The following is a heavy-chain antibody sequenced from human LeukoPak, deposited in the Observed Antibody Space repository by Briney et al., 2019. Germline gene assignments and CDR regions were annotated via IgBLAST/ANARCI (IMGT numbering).Heavy chain of an antibody. J-gene: IGHJ4*02. CDR2: ISSSSSYI. D-gene: IGHD6-19*01. Sequence: GGSLRLSCAASGFTFSSYSMNWVRQAPGKGLEWVSSISSSSSYIYYADSVKGRFTISRDNAKNSLYLQMNSLRAEDTAVYYCARGDSSSGWQIDYWGQGTLVTVSS. CDR3: ARGDSSSGWQIDY. CDR1: GFTFSSYS. V-gene: IGHV3-21*01.